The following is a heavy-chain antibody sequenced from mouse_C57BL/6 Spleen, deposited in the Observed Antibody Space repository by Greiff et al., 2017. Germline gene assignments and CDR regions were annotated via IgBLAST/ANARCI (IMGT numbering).Heavy chain of an antibody. Sequence: VQLQESGPGLVQPSQSLSITCTVSGFSLTSYGVHWVRQSPGKGLEWLGVIWSGGSTDYNAAFISRLSISKDNSKSQVFFKMNSLQADDTAIYYCAELGAYWGQGTLVTVSA. CDR1: GFSLTSYG. CDR2: IWSGGST. CDR3: AELGAY. J-gene: IGHJ3*01. D-gene: IGHD4-1*01. V-gene: IGHV2-2*01.